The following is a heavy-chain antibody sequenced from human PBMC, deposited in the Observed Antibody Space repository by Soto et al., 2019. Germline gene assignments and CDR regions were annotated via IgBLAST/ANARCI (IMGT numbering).Heavy chain of an antibody. D-gene: IGHD6-13*01. V-gene: IGHV4-39*01. CDR1: GGSISSGNYY. Sequence: SETLSLTCTVSGGSISSGNYYWSWIRQHPGKGLEWIGSIYYSGSTYYNPSLKSRVTISVDTSKNQFSLKLSSVTAADTAVYYCATYSQQLASYYYYGMDVWGQGTTVTVSS. CDR2: IYYSGST. CDR3: ATYSQQLASYYYYGMDV. J-gene: IGHJ6*02.